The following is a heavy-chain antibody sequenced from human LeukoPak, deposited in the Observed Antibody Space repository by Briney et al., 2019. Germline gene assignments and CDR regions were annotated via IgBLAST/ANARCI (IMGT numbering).Heavy chain of an antibody. V-gene: IGHV1-8*01. J-gene: IGHJ5*02. CDR1: GYTFTNYD. CDR3: ARMHYYDSSGDNWFDP. D-gene: IGHD3-22*01. CDR2: MNPNSGHT. Sequence: ASVMVSCKASGYTFTNYDINWVRQATGQGLEWMGWMNPNSGHTGYAQKFQGRVTMTRNTSITTAYMELSSLRSEDTAVYYCARMHYYDSSGDNWFDPWGQGTLVTVSS.